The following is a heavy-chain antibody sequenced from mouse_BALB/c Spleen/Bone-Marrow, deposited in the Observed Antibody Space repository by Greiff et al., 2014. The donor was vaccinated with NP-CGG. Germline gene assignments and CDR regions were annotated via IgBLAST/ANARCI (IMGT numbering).Heavy chain of an antibody. CDR3: ARGGDYGNSFAY. CDR2: IWAGGST. D-gene: IGHD2-1*01. J-gene: IGHJ3*01. V-gene: IGHV2-9*02. CDR1: GFSLTSSG. Sequence: QVQLQQSGPGLVAPSQSLSITCAVSGFSLTSSGVNWVRQPPGKGLEWLGIIWAGGSTDYNSALMSRLSISKDNSKSQVFLKMNSLQADDTAIYYCARGGDYGNSFAYWGQGTLVTVSP.